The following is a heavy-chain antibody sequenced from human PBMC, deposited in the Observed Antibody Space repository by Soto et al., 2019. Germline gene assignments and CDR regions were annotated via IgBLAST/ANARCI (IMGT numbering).Heavy chain of an antibody. CDR1: RFTFSSYS. Sequence: RRLSCAASRFTFSSYSMNWVRQAPGKGLEWVSSISSSSSYIYYADSVKGRFTISRDNAKNSLYLQMNSLRAEDTAVYYCARDPSYSNYPYNWFDPWGQGTLVTVSS. J-gene: IGHJ5*02. V-gene: IGHV3-21*01. CDR3: ARDPSYSNYPYNWFDP. CDR2: ISSSSSYI. D-gene: IGHD4-4*01.